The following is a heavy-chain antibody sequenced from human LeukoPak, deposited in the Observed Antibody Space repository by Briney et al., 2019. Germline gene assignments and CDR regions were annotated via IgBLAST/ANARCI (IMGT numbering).Heavy chain of an antibody. J-gene: IGHJ4*02. CDR1: GFTFSSHW. V-gene: IGHV3-74*01. CDR3: ARGSGIITGIDE. D-gene: IGHD6-25*01. CDR2: IKDDGSHT. Sequence: GGSLRLSCAASGFTFSSHWMHWVRQAPGKGLVLVLRIKDDGSHTNYADSVKGRFTISRDNAKNTLSLQMSSLRAEDTAVYYCARGSGIITGIDEWGQGTLVTVSS.